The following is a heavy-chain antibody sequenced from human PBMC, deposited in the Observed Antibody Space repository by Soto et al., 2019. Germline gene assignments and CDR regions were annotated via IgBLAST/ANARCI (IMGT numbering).Heavy chain of an antibody. Sequence: SETLSLTCNVSGGSISNYYWTWVRQSPEKGLEWIGYMYYNGNINYNPSLKSRDTISIDTSKNQFSLTLKSVTAADTAVYYCASGGNRFDPWGQGVLVTVSS. CDR1: GGSISNYY. CDR2: MYYNGNI. V-gene: IGHV4-59*01. CDR3: ASGGNRFDP. D-gene: IGHD3-16*01. J-gene: IGHJ5*02.